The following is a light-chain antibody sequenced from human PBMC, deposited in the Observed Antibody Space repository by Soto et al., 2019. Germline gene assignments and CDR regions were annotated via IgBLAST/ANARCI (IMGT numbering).Light chain of an antibody. CDR2: EAS. CDR3: QQSYTTPFT. V-gene: IGKV1-39*01. J-gene: IGKJ3*01. Sequence: DIQMTQSPSSLSASVGDRVTITCRASQSIRSYLNWYQQKPEKAPELLIYEASSLQSGVPSRFSGSGSGTDFTLTIRSLQPEDFATYYCQQSYTTPFTFGPGTKVDI. CDR1: QSIRSY.